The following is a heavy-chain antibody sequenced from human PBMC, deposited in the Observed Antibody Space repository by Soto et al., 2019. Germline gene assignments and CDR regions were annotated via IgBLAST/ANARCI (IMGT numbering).Heavy chain of an antibody. CDR2: IDYSGST. CDR3: ARERPDGARLDP. J-gene: IGHJ5*02. CDR1: GGSISSGDYS. V-gene: IGHV4-30-4*01. Sequence: QVQLQESGPGLVKPSQTLSLTCTVSGGSISSGDYSWSWIRQPPGKGLEWIGYIDYSGSTYYNPSLKSRVTISVDTSKNESSLKLSSVTAADTAVYYCARERPDGARLDPWGQGTLVTVSS. D-gene: IGHD6-6*01.